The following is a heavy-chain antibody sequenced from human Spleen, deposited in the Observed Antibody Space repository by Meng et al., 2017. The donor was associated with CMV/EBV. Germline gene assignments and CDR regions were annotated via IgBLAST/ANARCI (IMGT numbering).Heavy chain of an antibody. CDR3: AKDTRTGGVALRPTGYGMDV. CDR1: GFTFSSYS. Sequence: LSLTCAASGFTFSSYSMSWVRQAPGKGLEWVSVIYSSGSSTSYADSVKGRFTISRDNSKNTLFLQMNSLRAGDTAVYYCAKDTRTGGVALRPTGYGMDVWGPGTTVTVSS. J-gene: IGHJ6*02. CDR2: IYSSGSST. D-gene: IGHD6-6*01. V-gene: IGHV3-23*03.